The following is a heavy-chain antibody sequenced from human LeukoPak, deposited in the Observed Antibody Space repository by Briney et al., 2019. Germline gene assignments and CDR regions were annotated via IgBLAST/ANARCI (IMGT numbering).Heavy chain of an antibody. V-gene: IGHV3-30-3*01. D-gene: IGHD4-17*01. Sequence: GGSLRLSCAASGFTFSSYAMHWVRQAPGKGLEWVAVISYDRSNKYYADSVKGRLTISRDNSKNTLYLQMNSPRAEDTAVYYCAKETGSAVGSTDFDYWGQGTLVTVSS. CDR2: ISYDRSNK. J-gene: IGHJ4*02. CDR3: AKETGSAVGSTDFDY. CDR1: GFTFSSYA.